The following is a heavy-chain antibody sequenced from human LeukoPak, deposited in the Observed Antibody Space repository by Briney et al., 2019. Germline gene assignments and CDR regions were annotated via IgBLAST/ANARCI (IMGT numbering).Heavy chain of an antibody. CDR2: ISHDGSNK. Sequence: GGSLRLSCAASGFTFSSYGMHWVRQAPGKGLEWVAVISHDGSNKYYADSVKGRFTISRDNSKNTLYLQMNSLRAEDTAVYYCAKDTYGAPECWGQGTLVTVSP. D-gene: IGHD4-17*01. CDR1: GFTFSSYG. CDR3: AKDTYGAPEC. V-gene: IGHV3-30*18. J-gene: IGHJ4*02.